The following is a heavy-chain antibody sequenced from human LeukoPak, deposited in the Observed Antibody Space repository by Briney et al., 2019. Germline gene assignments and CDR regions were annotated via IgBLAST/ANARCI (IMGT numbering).Heavy chain of an antibody. CDR1: GFTFSSYA. CDR3: AKGDTMVRGVMFDY. CDR2: ISGSGGST. Sequence: GGSLRLSCAASGFTFSSYAMSWVRQAPGKGLEWVSAISGSGGSTYYADSVKGRFTISRDNSKNTPYLQMNSLRAEDTAVYYCAKGDTMVRGVMFDYWGQGTLVTVSS. V-gene: IGHV3-23*01. J-gene: IGHJ4*02. D-gene: IGHD3-10*01.